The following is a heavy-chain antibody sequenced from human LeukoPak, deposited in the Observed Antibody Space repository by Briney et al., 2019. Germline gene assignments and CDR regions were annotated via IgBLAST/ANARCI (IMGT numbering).Heavy chain of an antibody. J-gene: IGHJ4*02. CDR1: GGSISSGDYY. D-gene: IGHD3-9*01. CDR2: IYYSGST. V-gene: IGHV4-30-4*01. CDR3: ARELRYFDWLYFDY. Sequence: PSETLSLTCTVSGGSISSGDYYWRWIRQPPGKGLEWIGYIYYSGSTYYNPSLKSRVTISVDTSKNQFSLKLSSVTAADTAVYYCARELRYFDWLYFDYWGQGTLVTVSS.